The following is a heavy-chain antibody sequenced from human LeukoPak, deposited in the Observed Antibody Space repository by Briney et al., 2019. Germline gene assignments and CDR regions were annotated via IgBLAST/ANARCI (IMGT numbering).Heavy chain of an antibody. CDR2: INPNSGGT. V-gene: IGHV1-2*02. D-gene: IGHD3-16*01. CDR1: GYTFTGYY. CDR3: ARSKFGRRTLFYYYYMDV. J-gene: IGHJ6*03. Sequence: ASVKVSCKASGYTFTGYYMHWVRQAPGQGLEWMGWINPNSGGTNYAQKFQGRVTMTRDTSISTAYMELSRLRSDDTAVYYCARSKFGRRTLFYYYYMDVWGKGTTVTVSS.